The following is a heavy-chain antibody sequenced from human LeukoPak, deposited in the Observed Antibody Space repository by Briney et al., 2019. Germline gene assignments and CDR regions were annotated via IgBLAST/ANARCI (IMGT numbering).Heavy chain of an antibody. CDR3: ASQDIVVVPAAIEY. V-gene: IGHV4-39*07. CDR1: GGSISSSSYY. CDR2: INHSGST. Sequence: SETLSLTCTVSGGSISSSSYYWGWIRQPPGKGLEWIGEINHSGSTNYNPSLKSRVTISVDTSKNQFSLKLSSVTAADTAVYYCASQDIVVVPAAIEYWGQGTLVTVSS. J-gene: IGHJ4*02. D-gene: IGHD2-2*02.